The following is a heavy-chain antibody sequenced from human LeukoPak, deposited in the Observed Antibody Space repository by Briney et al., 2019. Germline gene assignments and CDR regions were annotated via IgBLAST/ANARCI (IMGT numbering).Heavy chain of an antibody. V-gene: IGHV3-23*05. CDR2: IGSDNKP. J-gene: IGHJ6*02. D-gene: IGHD3-10*02. Sequence: GGSLRLSGEASGLTYSSHDMTWVRQAPGKGLEWVSSIGSDNKPHYSESVKGRFAISRDNSKNTLFLQLHNLRVEDTALYYCARYLHYYVAMDVWGQGTTVTVSS. CDR3: ARYLHYYVAMDV. CDR1: GLTYSSHD.